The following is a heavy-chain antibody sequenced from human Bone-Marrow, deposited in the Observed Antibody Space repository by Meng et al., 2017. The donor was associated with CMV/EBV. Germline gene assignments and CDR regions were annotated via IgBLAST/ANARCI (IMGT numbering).Heavy chain of an antibody. D-gene: IGHD3-3*01. CDR1: GGSFSGYY. V-gene: IGHV4-34*01. J-gene: IGHJ6*02. CDR2: INHSGST. Sequence: SETLSLTCAVYGGSFSGYYWSWIRQPPGKGLEWIGEINHSGSTNYNPSLKSRVTISVDTSKNQFSLKLSSVTAAVTAVDSGAKVTGCDYGRGPRGGYGMDVWGQGTTVTVSS. CDR3: AKVTGCDYGRGPRGGYGMDV.